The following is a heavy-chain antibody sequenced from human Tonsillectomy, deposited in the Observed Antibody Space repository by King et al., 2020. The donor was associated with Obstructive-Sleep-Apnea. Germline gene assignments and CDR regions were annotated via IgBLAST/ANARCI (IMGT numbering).Heavy chain of an antibody. V-gene: IGHV3-23*04. CDR2: ISGSGVGT. CDR1: GFTFSSSA. J-gene: IGHJ1*01. Sequence: VQLVESGGGLVQPGGSLRLSCATSGFTFSSSAMSWVRQAPGKGLEWVSAISGSGVGTHYADSVKGRFTISRDNSKNTLYLQMDSLRVEDTAVYYCAKADGPCGSSSCYKTFHHWGQGALVTVSP. D-gene: IGHD2-2*01. CDR3: AKADGPCGSSSCYKTFHH.